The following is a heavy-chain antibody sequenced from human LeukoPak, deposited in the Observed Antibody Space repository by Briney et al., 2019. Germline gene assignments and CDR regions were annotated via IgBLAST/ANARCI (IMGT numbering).Heavy chain of an antibody. J-gene: IGHJ4*02. CDR2: ISGSGGST. Sequence: GGSLRLSCAASGFTFSSYAMNWVRQAPGKGLEWVSAISGSGGSTYYADSVKGRFTISRDNSKNTLYLQMNSLRAEDTAIYYCARDERLLSFLKWGQGTLVTVSS. CDR3: ARDERLLSFLK. D-gene: IGHD3-3*01. CDR1: GFTFSSYA. V-gene: IGHV3-23*01.